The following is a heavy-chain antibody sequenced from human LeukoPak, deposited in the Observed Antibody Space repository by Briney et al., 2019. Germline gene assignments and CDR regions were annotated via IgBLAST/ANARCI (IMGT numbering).Heavy chain of an antibody. J-gene: IGHJ2*01. CDR3: ARVWWHSHYWHFDL. Sequence: PGGSLRLSCAASGFIFSSYSMNWVRQAPGKGVEWVSYINDSGGDNYYADSVRGRFTISRDNAKNSLYLQVSSLRDEDTGIYYCARVWWHSHYWHFDLWGRGTQVTVSS. D-gene: IGHD2-15*01. CDR2: INDSGGDN. CDR1: GFIFSSYS. V-gene: IGHV3-48*02.